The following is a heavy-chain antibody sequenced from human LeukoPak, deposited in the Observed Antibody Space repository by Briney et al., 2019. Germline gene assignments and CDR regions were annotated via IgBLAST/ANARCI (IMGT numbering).Heavy chain of an antibody. J-gene: IGHJ4*02. CDR3: ARPSYSSGWIFDY. CDR2: IYPGDSDT. D-gene: IGHD6-19*01. V-gene: IGHV5-51*01. Sequence: GESLKISCKGSGYSFTTYWIAWVRQMPGKGLEWMGIIYPGDSDTRYSPSFQGQVTISADKSISTAYLQWSSLKASDTAIYCCARPSYSSGWIFDYWGQGTLVTVSS. CDR1: GYSFTTYW.